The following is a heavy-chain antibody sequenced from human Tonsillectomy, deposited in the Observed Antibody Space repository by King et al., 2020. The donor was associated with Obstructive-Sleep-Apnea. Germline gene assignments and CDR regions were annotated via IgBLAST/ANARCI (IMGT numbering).Heavy chain of an antibody. D-gene: IGHD3-16*02. CDR1: GFTFSSYG. CDR3: ARGDGYSSGEFSYYFDY. J-gene: IGHJ4*02. CDR2: IWYDGSNK. Sequence: VQLVESGGGVVQPGRSLRLSCAASGFTFSSYGMHWVRQAPGKGLEWVAVIWYDGSNKYYADSVKGRFTISRDNSKNTLYLQMNSLRAEETAVYYCARGDGYSSGEFSYYFDYWGQGTLVTVSS. V-gene: IGHV3-33*01.